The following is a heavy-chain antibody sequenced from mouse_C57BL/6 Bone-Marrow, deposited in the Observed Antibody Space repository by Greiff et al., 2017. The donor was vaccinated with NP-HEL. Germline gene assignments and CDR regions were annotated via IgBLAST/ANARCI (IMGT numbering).Heavy chain of an antibody. CDR3: ARGAN. J-gene: IGHJ3*01. CDR1: GYEFSNYW. V-gene: IGHV1-80*01. Sequence: VQRVESGAELVKPGASVKISCKASGYEFSNYWMNWVKQRPGKGLEWIGQIYPGDGDTNYNGKFKDKATLTADKSSSTAYMQLSRLTSENSAVYFCARGANWGQRTLVAVSA. CDR2: IYPGDGDT.